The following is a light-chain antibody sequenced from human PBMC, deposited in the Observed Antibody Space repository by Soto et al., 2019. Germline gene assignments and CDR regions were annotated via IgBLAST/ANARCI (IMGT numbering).Light chain of an antibody. CDR2: LNSDGSH. CDR1: SGHSSYA. CDR3: QTWGTGPLV. V-gene: IGLV4-69*01. Sequence: QLVLTQSPSAPASLGASVKLTCTLSSGHSSYAIAWHQQQPEKGPRYLMKLNSDGSHSKGDGIPDRFSGSSSGAERYLTISSLQSEDEADYYCQTWGTGPLVFGGGTKLTVL. J-gene: IGLJ2*01.